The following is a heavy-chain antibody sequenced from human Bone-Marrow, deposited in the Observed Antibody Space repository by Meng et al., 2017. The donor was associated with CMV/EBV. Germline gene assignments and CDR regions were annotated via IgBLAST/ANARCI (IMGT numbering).Heavy chain of an antibody. CDR1: GFTFSSYN. D-gene: IGHD3-3*01. CDR2: IGTNKSYI. CDR3: ARDFDYDFWSGYLDY. Sequence: GESLKISCVASGFTFSSYNMNWVRQAPGKGLDWVSSIGTNKSYIYYADSVKGRFTISRDNAKNSLYLQMNSLRAEDTAVYYCARDFDYDFWSGYLDYWGQGTLVTVSS. J-gene: IGHJ4*02. V-gene: IGHV3-21*01.